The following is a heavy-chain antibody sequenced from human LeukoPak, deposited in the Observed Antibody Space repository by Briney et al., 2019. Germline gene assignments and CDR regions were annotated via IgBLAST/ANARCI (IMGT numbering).Heavy chain of an antibody. CDR2: ISSSSSYI. CDR3: ARDLAYYYDSSGYYEIGDY. V-gene: IGHV3-21*01. J-gene: IGHJ4*02. Sequence: GGSLRLSCAASGFTFSSYSMNWVRQAPGKGLEWVSSISSSSSYIYYADSVKGRFTISRDNAKNSLYLQMNSLRAEDTAVYYCARDLAYYYDSSGYYEIGDYWGQGTLVTVSS. D-gene: IGHD3-22*01. CDR1: GFTFSSYS.